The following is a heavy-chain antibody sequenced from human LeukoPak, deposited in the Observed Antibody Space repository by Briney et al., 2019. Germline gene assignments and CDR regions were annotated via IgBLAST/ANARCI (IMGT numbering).Heavy chain of an antibody. CDR3: ARLMNIAAADF. Sequence: SETLSLTCTVSGGSITSYYWSWIRQPPGKGLEWIGYIYYSGSSNYNPSLKSRVTISVDMSKNQFSLKLTSVTAADTAVYYCARLMNIAAADFWGLGTLVTVSS. J-gene: IGHJ4*02. V-gene: IGHV4-59*08. CDR2: IYYSGSS. CDR1: GGSITSYY. D-gene: IGHD6-13*01.